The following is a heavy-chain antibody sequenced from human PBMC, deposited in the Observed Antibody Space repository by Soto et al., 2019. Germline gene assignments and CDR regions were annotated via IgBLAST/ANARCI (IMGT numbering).Heavy chain of an antibody. J-gene: IGHJ6*02. D-gene: IGHD1-26*01. CDR1: GFTFSSYG. V-gene: IGHV3-33*01. CDR2: IWYDGSNK. Sequence: GGSLRLSCAASGFTFSSYGMHWVRQAPGKGLEWVAVIWYDGSNKYYADSVKGRFTISRDNSKNTLYLQMNSLRAEDTAVYYRASPRGSGSYYLFGMDVWGQGTTVTVSS. CDR3: ASPRGSGSYYLFGMDV.